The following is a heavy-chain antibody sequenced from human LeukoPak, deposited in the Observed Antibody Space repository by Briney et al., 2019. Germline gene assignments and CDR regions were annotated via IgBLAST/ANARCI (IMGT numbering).Heavy chain of an antibody. CDR1: GFTFRPYG. V-gene: IGHV3-33*01. J-gene: IGHJ4*02. CDR3: ARDIGDCSSGSCYSDYFDY. Sequence: GRSLRLSCAASGFTFRPYGMHWVRQAPGKGPEWVALILSDGNTKHYADSVRGRFTISRDNSKNTLYLQMNSLRAEDTAVYYCARDIGDCSSGSCYSDYFDYWGQGTLVTVSS. CDR2: ILSDGNTK. D-gene: IGHD2-15*01.